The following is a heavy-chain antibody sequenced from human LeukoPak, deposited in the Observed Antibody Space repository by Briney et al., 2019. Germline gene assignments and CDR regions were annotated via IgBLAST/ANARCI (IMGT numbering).Heavy chain of an antibody. D-gene: IGHD3-10*01. CDR1: GGSISSYY. CDR3: ARGRLWFGELLSYYYYGMDV. J-gene: IGHJ6*02. Sequence: PSETLSLTCPVSGGSISSYYWSWIRQPPGKGLEWIGYFYYSGSTNYNPSLKSRVTISVDTSKNQFSLKLSSVTAADTAVYYCARGRLWFGELLSYYYYGMDVWGQGTTVTVSS. CDR2: FYYSGST. V-gene: IGHV4-59*01.